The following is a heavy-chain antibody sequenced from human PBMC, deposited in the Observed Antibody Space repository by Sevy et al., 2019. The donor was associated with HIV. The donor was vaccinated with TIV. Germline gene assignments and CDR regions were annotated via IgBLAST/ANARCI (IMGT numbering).Heavy chain of an antibody. CDR1: GFTFSSYA. V-gene: IGHV3-30-3*01. J-gene: IGHJ4*02. Sequence: GGSLRLSCAASGFTFSSYAMHWVRQAPGKGLEWVAVISYVGSNKYYADSVKGRFTISRDNSKNTLYLQMNSLRADDTAVYYCARPDYDILTGYSSLPGDYWGQGTLVTVSS. D-gene: IGHD3-9*01. CDR2: ISYVGSNK. CDR3: ARPDYDILTGYSSLPGDY.